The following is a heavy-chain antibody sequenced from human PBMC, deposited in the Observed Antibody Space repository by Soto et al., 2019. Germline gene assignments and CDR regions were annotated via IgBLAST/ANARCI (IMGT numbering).Heavy chain of an antibody. Sequence: ASVKVSCKASGYTFTSYGISWVRQAPGQGLEWMGWISAYNGNTNYAQKLQGRVTMTTDTSTSTAYMELRSLRSDDTAVYYCARERGPYYDILTGPYYYYYGMDVWGQGTTVTVSS. J-gene: IGHJ6*02. V-gene: IGHV1-18*04. CDR3: ARERGPYYDILTGPYYYYYGMDV. CDR1: GYTFTSYG. D-gene: IGHD3-9*01. CDR2: ISAYNGNT.